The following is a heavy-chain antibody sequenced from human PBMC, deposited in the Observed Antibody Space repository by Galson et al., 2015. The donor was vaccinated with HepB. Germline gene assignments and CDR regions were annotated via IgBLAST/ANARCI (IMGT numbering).Heavy chain of an antibody. D-gene: IGHD6-19*01. CDR1: GGTSSSYA. Sequence: SVKVSCKASGGTSSSYAISWVRQAPGQGLEWMGWISAYNGNTNYAQKLQGRVTMTTDTSTSTAYMELRSLRSDDTAVYYCARDQTGIPVAGTGGYWGQGTLVTVSS. J-gene: IGHJ4*02. V-gene: IGHV1-18*01. CDR3: ARDQTGIPVAGTGGY. CDR2: ISAYNGNT.